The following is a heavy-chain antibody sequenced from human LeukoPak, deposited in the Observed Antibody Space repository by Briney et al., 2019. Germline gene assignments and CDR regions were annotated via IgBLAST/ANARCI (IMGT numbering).Heavy chain of an antibody. CDR1: GFTFSSSG. D-gene: IGHD3-10*01. V-gene: IGHV3-23*01. CDR3: AKGYYGSGTYGWFDP. CDR2: ISASGDNT. Sequence: GGSLRLSCAASGFTFSSSGMSWVRQAPGKGLEWVSTISASGDNTYYADTVKGRFTISRDNSKKKLYLQMNSLRAEDTAVYYCAKGYYGSGTYGWFDPWGQGTLVTVSS. J-gene: IGHJ5*02.